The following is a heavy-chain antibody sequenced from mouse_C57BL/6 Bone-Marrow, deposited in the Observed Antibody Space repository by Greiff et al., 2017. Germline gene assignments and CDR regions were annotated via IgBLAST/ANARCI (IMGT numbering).Heavy chain of an antibody. CDR2: IRNKANNPAT. V-gene: IGHV6-6*01. CDR1: GFTFSDAW. D-gene: IGHD1-1*01. Sequence: EVKLEESGGGLVQPGGSMKLSCAASGFTFSDAWMDWVRQSPEKGLEWVAEIRNKANNPATYYAESVKGRFTISRDDSKSSVYLQMNSVRAEDTGIYYCARTPTTVVPFDGWGQGTTLTVSS. J-gene: IGHJ2*01. CDR3: ARTPTTVVPFDG.